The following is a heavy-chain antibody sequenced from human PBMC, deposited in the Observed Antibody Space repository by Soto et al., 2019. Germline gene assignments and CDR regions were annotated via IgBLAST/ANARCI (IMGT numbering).Heavy chain of an antibody. CDR3: AHSKYSRSSFDY. CDR2: IYWDDDK. CDR1: GFSLSTSDVG. J-gene: IGHJ4*02. Sequence: QITLKESGPTLVKPTQTLTLTCTFSGFSLSTSDVGVGWIRQPPGKALEWLALIYWDDDKRYSPSLKSRLTITKDTSKNQVVLTVTNMDPVDTATYYCAHSKYSRSSFDYWGQGTLVTVSS. D-gene: IGHD6-6*01. V-gene: IGHV2-5*02.